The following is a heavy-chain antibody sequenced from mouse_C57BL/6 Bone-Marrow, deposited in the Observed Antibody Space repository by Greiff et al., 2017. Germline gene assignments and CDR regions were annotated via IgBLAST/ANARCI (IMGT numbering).Heavy chain of an antibody. CDR1: GYTFTDYY. J-gene: IGHJ2*01. V-gene: IGHV1-75*01. CDR2: IFPGSGST. D-gene: IGHD2-4*01. Sequence: QVQLKESGPELVKPGASVKISCKASGYTFTDYYINWVKQRPGQGLEWIGWIFPGSGSTYYNEKFKGKATLTVAKSSSTAYMLLSSLTSEDSAVYFCARESNDYGDALYYFDYWGQGTTLTVSS. CDR3: ARESNDYGDALYYFDY.